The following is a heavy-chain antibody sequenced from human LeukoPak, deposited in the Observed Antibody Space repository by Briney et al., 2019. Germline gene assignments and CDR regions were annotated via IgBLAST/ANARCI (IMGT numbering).Heavy chain of an antibody. V-gene: IGHV1-46*01. CDR1: GYTFTNNY. CDR3: ARDQEGFDY. Sequence: ASVKVSCKASGYTFTNNYLHWVRQAPGQGLEWMGMIYPSDGSTSYAQNFQGRVTVTRDTSTTTVHMELRGLRSEDTAVYYCARDQEGFDYWGQGTVVTVSS. J-gene: IGHJ4*02. CDR2: IYPSDGST.